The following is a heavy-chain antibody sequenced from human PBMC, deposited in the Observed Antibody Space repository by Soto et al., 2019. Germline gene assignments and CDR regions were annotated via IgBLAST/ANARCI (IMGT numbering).Heavy chain of an antibody. D-gene: IGHD5-18*01. CDR1: GYDYVTYA. CDR3: ARRVQVWLPDYYGIDV. CDR2: ISTLNGNT. V-gene: IGHV1-18*01. Sequence: QAQLVQSGAEVKKPGASVNVSCKASGYDYVTYAITWVRQRPGRGLEWMGWISTLNGNTNYAQNFHGRVTMTTDTSTRIVHLEMRSLRSDDTAVYYCARRVQVWLPDYYGIDVWGQGTTVTVSS. J-gene: IGHJ6*02.